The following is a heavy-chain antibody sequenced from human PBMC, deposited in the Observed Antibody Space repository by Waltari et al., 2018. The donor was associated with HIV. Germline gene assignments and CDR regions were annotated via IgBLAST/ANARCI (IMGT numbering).Heavy chain of an antibody. V-gene: IGHV4-61*02. Sequence: QVQLDESGPGLVKPSQTLSLTCFVSGDSIRTESGSYLWAWIRQSAGKDLEWIGHISTGWTTNYNPSLKSRVSISVDKSKRSFSLKVNSVTAADTAVYFCARSQKQWLSIRVIFFDVWGRGTLVTVSP. D-gene: IGHD6-19*01. J-gene: IGHJ2*01. CDR3: ARSQKQWLSIRVIFFDV. CDR1: GDSIRTESGSYL. CDR2: ISTGWTT.